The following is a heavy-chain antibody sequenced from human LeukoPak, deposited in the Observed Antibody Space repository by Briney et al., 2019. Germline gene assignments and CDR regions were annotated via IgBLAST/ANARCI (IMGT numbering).Heavy chain of an antibody. J-gene: IGHJ4*02. CDR1: GFTFSSYG. V-gene: IGHV3-30*02. CDR3: AKLRYFDWLLDY. D-gene: IGHD3-9*01. Sequence: GGSLRLSCAASGFTFSSYGMHWVRQAPGKGLEWVAFIRYDGSNKYYADSVKGRFTISRDNSKNTLYLQMNSLRAEDTAVYYCAKLRYFDWLLDYWGQGTLVTVSS. CDR2: IRYDGSNK.